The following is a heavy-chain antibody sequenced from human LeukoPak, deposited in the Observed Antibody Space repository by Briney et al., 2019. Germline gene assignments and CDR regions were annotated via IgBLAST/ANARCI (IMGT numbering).Heavy chain of an antibody. CDR1: GYTFTTYA. CDR3: AREYGGPFDY. Sequence: GAPVKVSCKASGYTFTTYAINWVRQAPGQGLEWMGWINTNTGNPTYAQGFTGRFVFSLDTSVSAAYLQISSLKAEDTAVYYCAREYGGPFDYWGQGTLVTVSS. J-gene: IGHJ4*02. V-gene: IGHV7-4-1*02. D-gene: IGHD4-23*01. CDR2: INTNTGNP.